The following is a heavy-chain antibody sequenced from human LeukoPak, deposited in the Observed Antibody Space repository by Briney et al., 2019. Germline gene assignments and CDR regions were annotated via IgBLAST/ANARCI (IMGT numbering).Heavy chain of an antibody. CDR1: GGSISGYY. Sequence: SETLSLTCTVSGGSISGYYWSWIRQPPGKGLDWIGYIYSSGSTDYNPSLKSRVTISVDTSKNQFSLKLTSVTAADTAVYFCAREVYGSSGYYFDWGQGTLVTVSS. V-gene: IGHV4-59*01. CDR3: AREVYGSSGYYFD. J-gene: IGHJ4*02. CDR2: IYSSGST. D-gene: IGHD3-22*01.